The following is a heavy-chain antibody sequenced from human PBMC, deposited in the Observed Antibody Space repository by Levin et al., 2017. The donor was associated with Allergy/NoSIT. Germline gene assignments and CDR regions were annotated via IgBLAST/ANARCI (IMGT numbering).Heavy chain of an antibody. Sequence: GASVKVSCKGSGYTFTSYWIGWVRQMPGKGLEWMGIIFPGDSDTRYSPSFQGQVTISADKSISTAYLQWSSLKASDTAMYYCARQNGKAADGNKMRDYWGQGTLVTVSS. J-gene: IGHJ4*02. CDR3: ARQNGKAADGNKMRDY. V-gene: IGHV5-51*01. D-gene: IGHD6-13*01. CDR1: GYTFTSYW. CDR2: IFPGDSDT.